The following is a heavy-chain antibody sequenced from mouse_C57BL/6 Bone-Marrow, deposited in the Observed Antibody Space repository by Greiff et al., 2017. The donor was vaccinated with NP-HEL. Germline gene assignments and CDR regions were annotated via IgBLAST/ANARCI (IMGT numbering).Heavy chain of an antibody. CDR1: GFSFNTYA. CDR3: VRDPGGYWYFDV. Sequence: EVKLMESGGGLVQPKGSLKLSCAASGFSFNTYAMNWVRQAPGKGLEWVARIRSKSNNYATYYADSVKDRFTISRDDSESMLYLQMNNLKTEDTAMYYCVRDPGGYWYFDVWGTGTTVTVSS. D-gene: IGHD4-1*01. CDR2: IRSKSNNYAT. V-gene: IGHV10-1*01. J-gene: IGHJ1*03.